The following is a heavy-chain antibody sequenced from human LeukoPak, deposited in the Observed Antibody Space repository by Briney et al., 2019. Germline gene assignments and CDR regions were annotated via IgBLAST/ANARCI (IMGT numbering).Heavy chain of an antibody. CDR2: ISLTGRT. Sequence: SHTLSVTCGVGGGSITSTNWCSWVRRPPGQGLEWIGEISLTGRTNYNPSLIGRVIMSLDESRNQLSLTLTSVTAADTAMYYCTRESGPYCPFGYWGQGTLVVVPS. V-gene: IGHV4-4*02. D-gene: IGHD1-26*01. CDR1: GGSITSTNW. CDR3: TRESGPYCPFGY. J-gene: IGHJ4*02.